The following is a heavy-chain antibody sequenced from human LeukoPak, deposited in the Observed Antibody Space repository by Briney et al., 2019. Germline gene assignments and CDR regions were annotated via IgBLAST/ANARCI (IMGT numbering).Heavy chain of an antibody. CDR2: ISYDGSNK. D-gene: IGHD5-18*01. J-gene: IGHJ4*02. V-gene: IGHV3-30*18. Sequence: PGRSLRLSCAASRFTFSSYGMHWVRQAPGKGLEWVAVISYDGSNKYYADSVKSRFTISRDNSKNTLYLQMNSLRAEDTAVYYCAKAHRNYGYHYFDYWGQGTLVTVSS. CDR1: RFTFSSYG. CDR3: AKAHRNYGYHYFDY.